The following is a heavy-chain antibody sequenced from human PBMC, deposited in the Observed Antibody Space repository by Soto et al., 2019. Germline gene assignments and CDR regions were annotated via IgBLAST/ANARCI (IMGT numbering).Heavy chain of an antibody. J-gene: IGHJ4*02. D-gene: IGHD1-26*01. CDR1: GFIFTNYW. CDR2: INPAGSDR. Sequence: EVQLVESGGGLVQPGGSLRLSCAASGFIFTNYWINWVRQAPGKGLEWVANINPAGSDRRYVDSVRGRFTISRDNAKNSVYLQMNSLRDDDTAVYYCPSARSSVGAPGGFIEFWGQGSLVTVSS. V-gene: IGHV3-7*03. CDR3: PSARSSVGAPGGFIEF.